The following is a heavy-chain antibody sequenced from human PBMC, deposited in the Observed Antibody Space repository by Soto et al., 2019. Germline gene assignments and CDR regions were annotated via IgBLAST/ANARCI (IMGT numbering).Heavy chain of an antibody. CDR2: ISGSGGST. D-gene: IGHD1-7*01. CDR1: GFTFSSYA. Sequence: GGSLRLSCAASGFTFSSYAMSWVRQAPGKGLEWVSAISGSGGSTYYADSVKGRLTISRDNSKNTLYLQMNSLRAEDTAVYYCAKDPYGNWNYGYYYYYMDVWGKGTTVTVSS. J-gene: IGHJ6*03. V-gene: IGHV3-23*01. CDR3: AKDPYGNWNYGYYYYYMDV.